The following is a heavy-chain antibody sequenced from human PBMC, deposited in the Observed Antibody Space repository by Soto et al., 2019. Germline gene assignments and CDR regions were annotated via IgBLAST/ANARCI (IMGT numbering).Heavy chain of an antibody. CDR3: ARHNGPLYVGYYYDMDV. Sequence: SETLSLTCTVSGGSISSGGYYWSWIRQHPGKGLEWIGYIYYSGSTYYNPSLKSRVTISVDTSKNQFSLKLSSVTAADTAVYYCARHNGPLYVGYYYDMDVWGQGTTVTVSS. CDR2: IYYSGST. V-gene: IGHV4-31*03. J-gene: IGHJ6*02. D-gene: IGHD3-16*01. CDR1: GGSISSGGYY.